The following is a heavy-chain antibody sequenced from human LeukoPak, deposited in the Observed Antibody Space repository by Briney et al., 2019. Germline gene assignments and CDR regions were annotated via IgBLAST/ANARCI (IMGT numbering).Heavy chain of an antibody. V-gene: IGHV3-21*01. CDR1: GFTFSSYS. Sequence: PGGSLRLSCAASGFTFSSYSMNWVRQAPGKGLEWVSSISSSSSYIYYADSVKGRFTISRDNAKNSLYLQMNSLRAVDTAVYYCARDAGVSDDAFDIWGQGTMVTVSS. J-gene: IGHJ3*02. CDR3: ARDAGVSDDAFDI. CDR2: ISSSSSYI.